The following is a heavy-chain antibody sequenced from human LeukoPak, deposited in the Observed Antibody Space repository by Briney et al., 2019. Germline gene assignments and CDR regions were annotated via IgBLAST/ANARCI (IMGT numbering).Heavy chain of an antibody. Sequence: PSETLSLTCTVSGGSISSYYWSWIRQPPGKGLEWIGYIDYSGSTNYNPSLKSRVTISVDTSKNQFSLKLSSVTAADTAVYYCARGIAAAPYWGQRTLVTVSS. D-gene: IGHD6-13*01. CDR3: ARGIAAAPY. J-gene: IGHJ4*02. V-gene: IGHV4-59*01. CDR2: IDYSGST. CDR1: GGSISSYY.